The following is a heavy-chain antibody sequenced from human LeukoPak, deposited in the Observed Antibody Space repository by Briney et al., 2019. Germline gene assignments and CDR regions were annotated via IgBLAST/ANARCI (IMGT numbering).Heavy chain of an antibody. CDR1: GFTFSSYS. V-gene: IGHV3-21*01. D-gene: IGHD4-17*01. CDR2: ISSSSSYI. CDR3: TKTTVTTCFDY. Sequence: GGSLRLSCAASGFTFSSYSTNWVRHAPGEGLEWVSSISSSSSYIYYADSVKGRFTISRDNAKNSLYLQMNSLRAEDTAVYYCTKTTVTTCFDYWGQGTLVTVSS. J-gene: IGHJ4*02.